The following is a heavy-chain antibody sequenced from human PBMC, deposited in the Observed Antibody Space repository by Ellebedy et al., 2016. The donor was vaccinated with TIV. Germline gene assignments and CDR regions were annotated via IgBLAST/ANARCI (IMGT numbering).Heavy chain of an antibody. J-gene: IGHJ2*01. D-gene: IGHD1-1*01. CDR3: ARDPPRTGDSYFDL. Sequence: ASVKVSCKASGYTFNDYYIHWVRQAPGQGLEWMGWINPNSGGTNYAQKFQGRVTMTRDTSISTAYMDLSRLRSDDTAVYYCARDPPRTGDSYFDLWGRGTLVTVSS. V-gene: IGHV1-2*02. CDR1: GYTFNDYY. CDR2: INPNSGGT.